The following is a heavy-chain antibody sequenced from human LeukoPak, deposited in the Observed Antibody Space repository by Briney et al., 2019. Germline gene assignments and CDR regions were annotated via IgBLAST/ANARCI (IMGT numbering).Heavy chain of an antibody. Sequence: SETLSLTCTVSGGSISSSSYYWGWIRQPPGKGLEWIGSIYYSGSTYYNPSLKSRVTISVDTSKNQFSLKLSSVTAADTAVYYCARHRGQQLVLRYFQHWGQGTLVTVSS. CDR2: IYYSGST. V-gene: IGHV4-39*01. D-gene: IGHD6-13*01. CDR3: ARHRGQQLVLRYFQH. J-gene: IGHJ1*01. CDR1: GGSISSSSYY.